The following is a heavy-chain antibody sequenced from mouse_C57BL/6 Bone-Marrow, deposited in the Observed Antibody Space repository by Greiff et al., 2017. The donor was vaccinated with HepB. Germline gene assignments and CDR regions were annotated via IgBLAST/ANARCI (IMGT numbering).Heavy chain of an antibody. CDR3: ARHDDGYYPAWFAY. CDR1: GFTFSDYY. Sequence: EVKRVESGGGLVQPGGSLKLSCAASGFTFSDYYMYWVRQTPEKRLEWVAYISNGGGSTYYPDTVKGRFTISRDNAKNTLYLQMSRLKSEDTAMYYCARHDDGYYPAWFAYWGQGTLVTVSA. D-gene: IGHD2-3*01. V-gene: IGHV5-12*01. CDR2: ISNGGGST. J-gene: IGHJ3*01.